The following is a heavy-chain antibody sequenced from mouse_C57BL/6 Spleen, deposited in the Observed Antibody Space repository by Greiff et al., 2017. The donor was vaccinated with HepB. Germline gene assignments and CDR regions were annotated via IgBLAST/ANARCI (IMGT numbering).Heavy chain of an antibody. V-gene: IGHV1-64*01. D-gene: IGHD2-3*01. Sequence: QVQLQHPGAELVKPGASVKLSCKASGYTFTSYWMHWVKQRPGQGLEWIGMIHPNSGSTNYNEKFKSKATLTVDKSSSTAYMQLSSLTSEDSAVYYCAREGLYDGYYDYFDYWGQGTTLTVSS. CDR1: GYTFTSYW. CDR2: IHPNSGST. J-gene: IGHJ2*01. CDR3: AREGLYDGYYDYFDY.